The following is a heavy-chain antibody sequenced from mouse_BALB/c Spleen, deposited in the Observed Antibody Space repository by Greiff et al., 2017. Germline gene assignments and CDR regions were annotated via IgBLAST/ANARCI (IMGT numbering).Heavy chain of an antibody. CDR2: ISSGSSTI. Sequence: EVKLMESGGGLVQPGGSRKLSCAASGFTFSSFGMHWVRQAPEKGLEWVAYISSGSSTIYYADTVKGRFTISRDNPKNTLFLQMTSLRSEDTAMYYCAREGNDYDVPYWGQGTLVTVSA. CDR3: AREGNDYDVPY. V-gene: IGHV5-17*02. D-gene: IGHD2-4*01. CDR1: GFTFSSFG. J-gene: IGHJ3*01.